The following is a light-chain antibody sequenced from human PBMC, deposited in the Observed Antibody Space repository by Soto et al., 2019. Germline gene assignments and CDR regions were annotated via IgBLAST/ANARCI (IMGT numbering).Light chain of an antibody. CDR3: QQFNSWPLT. J-gene: IGKJ4*01. Sequence: EIVMTQSPATLSVSPGERATLSCRASQSVSSLLAWYQQKPGQAPRLLIYRASTRATGIPARFSGSGSGTEFTLTISSLQYEDFAVYYCQQFNSWPLTFGGGTKVDIK. V-gene: IGKV3-15*01. CDR2: RAS. CDR1: QSVSSL.